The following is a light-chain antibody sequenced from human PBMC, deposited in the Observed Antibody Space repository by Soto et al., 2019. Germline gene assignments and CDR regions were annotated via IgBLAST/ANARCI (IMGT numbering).Light chain of an antibody. Sequence: QSALTQPASVSGSPGQSITISCTGTSSDVGGFDYVSWYQQYPGKGPKLIIYEVTNRPSGVSNRFSGSKSGNTASLTISGLQAEDDATYHCSSYTSSSSLGVFGGGTKLTVL. CDR2: EVT. CDR3: SSYTSSSSLGV. J-gene: IGLJ3*02. V-gene: IGLV2-14*01. CDR1: SSDVGGFDY.